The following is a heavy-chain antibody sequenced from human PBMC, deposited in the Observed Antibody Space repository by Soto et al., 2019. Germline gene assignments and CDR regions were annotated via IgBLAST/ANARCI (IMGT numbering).Heavy chain of an antibody. CDR2: IYNSDST. J-gene: IGHJ6*03. CDR1: GFTVISHY. D-gene: IGHD5-12*01. CDR3: ARVSGYDKNYYMDV. V-gene: IGHV3-66*01. Sequence: GGSLRLSCAASGFTVISHYLSWVRQAPGKGLEWVSIIYNSDSTYYADSVKGRFTISRDNSKNTLYLQMNSLRAEDTAVYYCARVSGYDKNYYMDVWGKGTTVTVSS.